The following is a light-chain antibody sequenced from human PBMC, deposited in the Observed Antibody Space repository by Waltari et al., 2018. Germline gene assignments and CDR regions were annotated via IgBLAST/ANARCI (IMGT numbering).Light chain of an antibody. CDR2: EAR. J-gene: IGLJ3*02. CDR3: CSYGGSYTWV. V-gene: IGLV2-23*01. Sequence: QSALTQPASVSGSPGQAINISCTGTTSDVGAYNLVSWYQQYPGRAPRLIIYEARNRPSGVSNRFSASKSGNTASLTISGLQADDEADYYCCSYGGSYTWVFGGGTKVTVL. CDR1: TSDVGAYNL.